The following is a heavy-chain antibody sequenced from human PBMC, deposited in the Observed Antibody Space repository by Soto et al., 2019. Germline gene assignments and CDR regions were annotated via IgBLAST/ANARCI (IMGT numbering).Heavy chain of an antibody. J-gene: IGHJ4*02. Sequence: SETLSLTCTVSGGSISSSSYYWGWIRQPPGKGLEWIGSIYYSGSTYYNPSLKSRVTISVDTSKNQFSLKLSSVTAADTAVYYCVLAVAGTIIDYWGQGTLVTVSS. CDR2: IYYSGST. V-gene: IGHV4-39*01. CDR3: VLAVAGTIIDY. CDR1: GGSISSSSYY. D-gene: IGHD6-19*01.